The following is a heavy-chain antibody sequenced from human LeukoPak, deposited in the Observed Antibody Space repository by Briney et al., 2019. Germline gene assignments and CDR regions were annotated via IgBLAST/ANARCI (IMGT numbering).Heavy chain of an antibody. CDR1: GGSFSGYY. V-gene: IGHV4-34*01. CDR3: ARYLTTNGSGSYYRFDP. D-gene: IGHD3-10*01. J-gene: IGHJ5*02. Sequence: PSETLSLTCAVYGGSFSGYYWSWLRQPPGKGLEWIGEINHSGSTNYNPSLKSRVTISVDTSKNQFSLKLSSVTAADTAVYYCARYLTTNGSGSYYRFDPWGQGTLVTVSS. CDR2: INHSGST.